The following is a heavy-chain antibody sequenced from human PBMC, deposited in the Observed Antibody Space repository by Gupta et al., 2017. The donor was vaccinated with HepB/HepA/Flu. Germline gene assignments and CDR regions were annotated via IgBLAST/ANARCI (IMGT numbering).Heavy chain of an antibody. J-gene: IGHJ4*02. V-gene: IGHV1-8*01. CDR3: ARRTRTFDY. Sequence: QVQLVQSGAEVKKTGASVKVSCKASGYSFTSNDVSWVRQATGQGLEWMGWMNTRSGNTWYLQKFHGRVTMTRDTSISTAYMERSSLRSEDTAEYYCARRTRTFDYWGQGTLVTVSS. CDR2: MNTRSGNT. CDR1: GYSFTSND.